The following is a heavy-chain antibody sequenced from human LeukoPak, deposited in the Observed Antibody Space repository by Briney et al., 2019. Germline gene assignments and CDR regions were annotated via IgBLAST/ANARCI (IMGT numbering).Heavy chain of an antibody. CDR1: GFTFSSYA. CDR3: AKGRGLGIAVAGHSLFDY. J-gene: IGHJ4*02. Sequence: PGGSLRLSCAASGFTFSSYAMSWVRQAPGKGLEWVSAISGSGGSTYYADSVKGRFTISRDNSKNTLYLQMNGLRAEDTAVYYCAKGRGLGIAVAGHSLFDYWGQGTLVTVSS. V-gene: IGHV3-23*01. D-gene: IGHD6-19*01. CDR2: ISGSGGST.